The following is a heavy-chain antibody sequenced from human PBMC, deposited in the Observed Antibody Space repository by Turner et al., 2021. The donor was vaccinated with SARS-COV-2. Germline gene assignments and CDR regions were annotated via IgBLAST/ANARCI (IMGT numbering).Heavy chain of an antibody. CDR1: GGSFRGYY. Sequence: HVQLQQWGAGLLQPSVTLSLTCAAYGGSFRGYYWSWIRPSPGKGLEWIGEISHSGSTTYNTSLKSRVTLSVDRSKFQFSLRLSSVTAADTAVYYCARVNYGGVTVRDYYSYYGMDVWGQGTTVTVS. V-gene: IGHV4-34*01. D-gene: IGHD3-16*01. CDR2: ISHSGST. CDR3: ARVNYGGVTVRDYYSYYGMDV. J-gene: IGHJ6*02.